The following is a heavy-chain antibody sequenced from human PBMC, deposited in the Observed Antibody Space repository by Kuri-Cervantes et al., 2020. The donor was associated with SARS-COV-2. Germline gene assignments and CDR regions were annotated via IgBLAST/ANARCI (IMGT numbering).Heavy chain of an antibody. J-gene: IGHJ4*02. CDR1: GGSISSYY. V-gene: IGHV4-4*07. CDR2: IYTSGST. CDR3: ARVGLYSGYDLGDY. D-gene: IGHD5-12*01. Sequence: GSLRLSCTVSGGSISSYYWSWIRQPAGKGLEWIGRIYTSGSTNYNPSLKSRVTMSVDTSKNQFSLKLSSVTAADTAVYYCARVGLYSGYDLGDYWGQGTLVTVSS.